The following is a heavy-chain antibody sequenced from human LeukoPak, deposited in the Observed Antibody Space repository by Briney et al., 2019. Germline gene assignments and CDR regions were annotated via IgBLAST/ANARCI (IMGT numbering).Heavy chain of an antibody. CDR3: ARGLSITMIVVDGNWFDP. V-gene: IGHV4-38-2*02. CDR1: GYSISSGYY. D-gene: IGHD3-22*01. CDR2: IYHSGST. J-gene: IGHJ5*02. Sequence: PSETLSLTCTVSGYSISSGYYWGWIRQPPGKGLEWIGSIYHSGSTYYNPPLKSRVTISVDTSKNQFSLKLSSVTAADTAVYYCARGLSITMIVVDGNWFDPWGQGTLVTVSS.